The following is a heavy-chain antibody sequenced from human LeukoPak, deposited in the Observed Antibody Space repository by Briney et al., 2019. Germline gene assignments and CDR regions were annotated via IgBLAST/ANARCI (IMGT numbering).Heavy chain of an antibody. J-gene: IGHJ3*02. CDR2: VYGGGTT. CDR1: GFTFSSYV. Sequence: PGGSLRLSCAASGFTFSSYVMSWVRQAPGKGLEWVSFVYGGGTTYYEDSVKGRFTISRDSSKNTLFLQMNSLRVGDTAVYYCARAGYFDSSGFYAPDAFDIWGQGTVVTVSS. CDR3: ARAGYFDSSGFYAPDAFDI. D-gene: IGHD3-22*01. V-gene: IGHV3-53*01.